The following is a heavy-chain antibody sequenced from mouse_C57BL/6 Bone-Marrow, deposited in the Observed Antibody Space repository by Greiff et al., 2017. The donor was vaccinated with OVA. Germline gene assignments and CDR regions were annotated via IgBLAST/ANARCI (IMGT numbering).Heavy chain of an antibody. CDR3: ARRGGYFDY. J-gene: IGHJ2*01. CDR1: GYSFTGYY. V-gene: IGHV1-42*01. Sequence: VQLQQSGAELVRPGASVKISCKASGYSFTGYYMNWVKQSPEKSLEWIGEINPSTGGTTYNQKFKAKATLTVDKSSSTAYMQLKSLTSEDSAVYYCARRGGYFDYWGQGTTLTVSS. CDR2: INPSTGGT.